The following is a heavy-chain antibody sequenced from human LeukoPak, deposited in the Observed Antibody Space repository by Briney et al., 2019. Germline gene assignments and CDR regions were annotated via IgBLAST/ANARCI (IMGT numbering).Heavy chain of an antibody. V-gene: IGHV4-59*08. CDR1: GASISSYY. CDR3: ARAYCVGDCTVLHIYFDN. J-gene: IGHJ4*02. D-gene: IGHD2-21*02. CDR2: IYYSGST. Sequence: SETLSLTCTVSGASISSYYWSWIRQPPGKGLEWIGYIYYSGSTNYNPSLKSRVTISVDTSKNQFSLKLSSVMAADTAVYYCARAYCVGDCTVLHIYFDNWGQGTLVTVSS.